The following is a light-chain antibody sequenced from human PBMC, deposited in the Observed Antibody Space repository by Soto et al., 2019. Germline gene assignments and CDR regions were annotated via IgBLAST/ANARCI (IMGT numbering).Light chain of an antibody. CDR2: AVS. CDR3: TSYTSTSTYV. CDR1: SDDIGAYDY. V-gene: IGLV2-14*01. J-gene: IGLJ1*01. Sequence: QSVLTQPSSVSASPGQSISISCTGTSDDIGAYDYVSWYQQHPGKAPKLILYAVSNRPSGVSTRFSGSKSGNTASLTISGLLAEDEADYYCTSYTSTSTYVFGTGTKVTVL.